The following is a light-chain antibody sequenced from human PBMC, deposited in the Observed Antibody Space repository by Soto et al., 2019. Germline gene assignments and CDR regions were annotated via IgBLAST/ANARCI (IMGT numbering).Light chain of an antibody. CDR3: QQYSKWPLT. CDR1: QSVSSY. Sequence: IDMTQSPATLSVSAREGDIDCCRASQSVSSYLAWYQRKPGQAPRLLIYGASTRATGIPARFSGSGSGTEFILTLSCLQSEDFAVYYCQQYSKWPLTFGGGTKVDIK. V-gene: IGKV3-15*01. J-gene: IGKJ4*01. CDR2: GAS.